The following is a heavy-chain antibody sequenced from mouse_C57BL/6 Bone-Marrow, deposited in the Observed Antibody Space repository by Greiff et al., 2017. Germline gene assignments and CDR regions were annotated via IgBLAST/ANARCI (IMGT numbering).Heavy chain of an antibody. D-gene: IGHD1-1*01. J-gene: IGHJ1*03. CDR3: ASRGHYYGSSYWYFDV. CDR1: GFNIKNTY. Sequence: VQLKQSVAELVRPGASVKLSCTASGFNIKNTYMHWVKQRPEQGLEWIGRIDPANGNTKYAPKFQGKATITADTSSNTAYLQLSSLTSEDTAIYYCASRGHYYGSSYWYFDVWGTGTTVTVSS. CDR2: IDPANGNT. V-gene: IGHV14-3*01.